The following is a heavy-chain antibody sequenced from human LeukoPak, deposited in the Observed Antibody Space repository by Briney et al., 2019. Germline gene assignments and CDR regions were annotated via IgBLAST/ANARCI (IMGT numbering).Heavy chain of an antibody. CDR3: ARPKDSNWETLHH. CDR2: IIPNFRTS. Sequence: ASVKVSCKASGGTLSGYSIAWVRQAPGQGLEWMGGIIPNFRTSNYAQKFQGRVTFSTDESAGTGYLELSGLRSEDTAVYYCARPKDSNWETLHHWGQGTLVTVSS. V-gene: IGHV1-69*05. CDR1: GGTLSGYS. D-gene: IGHD4-11*01. J-gene: IGHJ1*01.